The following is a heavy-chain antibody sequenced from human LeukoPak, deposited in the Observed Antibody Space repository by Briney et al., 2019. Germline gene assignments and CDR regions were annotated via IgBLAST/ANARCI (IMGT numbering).Heavy chain of an antibody. CDR2: ISGSGDST. J-gene: IGHJ3*02. CDR3: ARSFDI. Sequence: GGSLRLSCAASGFTFSRYEMNWVRQAPGKGLEWVSTISGSGDSTYNADSVKGRFTISRDDSKNSLYLQMNSLRAEDTAVYYCARSFDIWGQGTMVTVSS. V-gene: IGHV3-48*03. CDR1: GFTFSRYE.